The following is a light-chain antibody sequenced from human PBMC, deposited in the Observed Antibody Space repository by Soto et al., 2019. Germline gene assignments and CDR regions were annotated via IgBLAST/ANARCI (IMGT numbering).Light chain of an antibody. CDR2: DVS. Sequence: QSALTQPASVSGSPGQSITISCTGTSSDVGVYDFVSWYQQHPGKAPKLMIYDVSNRPAGVSNRFSGSKSGNTASLTISGLQAEDGADYYCSSYTTCTTRVFGGGTKLTVL. CDR1: SSDVGVYDF. J-gene: IGLJ3*02. V-gene: IGLV2-14*03. CDR3: SSYTTCTTRV.